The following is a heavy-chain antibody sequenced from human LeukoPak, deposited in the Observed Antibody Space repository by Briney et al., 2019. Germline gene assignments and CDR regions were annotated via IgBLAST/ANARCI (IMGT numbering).Heavy chain of an antibody. Sequence: PGGSLRLSCAASGFTFNSYGIHWVRQAPGKGLEWVAVISYDGSYKYYADSVKGRFTISRDNSKNTLYLQMNSLGAEDTAVYYCARDESSGYYSSYYYYYMDVWGKGTTVTVSS. J-gene: IGHJ6*03. D-gene: IGHD3-3*01. CDR2: ISYDGSYK. V-gene: IGHV3-30*03. CDR1: GFTFNSYG. CDR3: ARDESSGYYSSYYYYYMDV.